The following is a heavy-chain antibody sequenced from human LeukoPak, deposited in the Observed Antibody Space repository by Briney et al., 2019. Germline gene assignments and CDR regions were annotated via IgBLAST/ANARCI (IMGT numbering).Heavy chain of an antibody. Sequence: PSETLSLTCTVSGASMSSYYWNWIRQPPGKGLEWIGYVFYTGSTNYNPSLKGRVTISIDMSKNQFSLNLSSVTAADTAVYYCAREHSGYDSWGQGTLLTVSS. V-gene: IGHV4-59*01. CDR3: AREHSGYDS. CDR1: GASMSSYY. D-gene: IGHD5-12*01. CDR2: VFYTGST. J-gene: IGHJ5*02.